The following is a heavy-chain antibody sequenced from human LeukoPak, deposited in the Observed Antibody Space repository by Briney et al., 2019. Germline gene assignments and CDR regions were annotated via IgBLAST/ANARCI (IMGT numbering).Heavy chain of an antibody. J-gene: IGHJ5*02. V-gene: IGHV4-39*07. D-gene: IGHD5-18*01. CDR1: GGSISSGSYY. CDR2: INHSGST. Sequence: PSETLSLTCTVSGGSISSGSYYWSWIRQPPGKGLEWIGEINHSGSTNYNPSLKSRVTISVDTSKNQFSLKLSSVTAADTAVYYCARRTGTAMVSYWFDPWGQGTLVTVSS. CDR3: ARRTGTAMVSYWFDP.